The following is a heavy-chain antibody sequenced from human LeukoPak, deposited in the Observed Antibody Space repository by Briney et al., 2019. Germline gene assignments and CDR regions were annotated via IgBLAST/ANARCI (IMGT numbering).Heavy chain of an antibody. V-gene: IGHV3-20*04. CDR2: INWDGAST. CDR1: GFRFDDYS. Sequence: PGGSLRLSCAASGFRFDDYSMNWVRHVPGEGLEWVAGINWDGASTGYRDSMKGRFTISRDNGKNSLYLQMNSLRVEDTAVYYCGRVHCSTSSCYDYYDYYMDVSGKGTTVTVSS. D-gene: IGHD6-25*01. J-gene: IGHJ6*03. CDR3: GRVHCSTSSCYDYYDYYMDV.